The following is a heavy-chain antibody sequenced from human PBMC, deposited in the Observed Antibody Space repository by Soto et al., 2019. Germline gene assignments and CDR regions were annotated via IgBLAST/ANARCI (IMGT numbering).Heavy chain of an antibody. CDR1: GGSFSTSP. J-gene: IGHJ4*02. CDR2: IIPIFSRT. V-gene: IGHV1-69*01. CDR3: ARDVVRSTAGDS. Sequence: QVQLVQSGTEVKEPGSSVKVSGKASGGSFSTSPFVWVRQGPGQGLEGMGGIIPIFSRTNLAQKFQGRVTFSADESTRTTYMELRSLTSEDTAIYYCARDVVRSTAGDSWGQGTLVTVSS. D-gene: IGHD2-15*01.